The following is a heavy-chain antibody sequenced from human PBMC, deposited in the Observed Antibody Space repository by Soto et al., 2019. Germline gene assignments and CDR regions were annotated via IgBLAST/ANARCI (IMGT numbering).Heavy chain of an antibody. CDR1: GGSISSGDYY. J-gene: IGHJ4*02. V-gene: IGHV4-30-4*01. CDR2: IYYSGST. CDR3: ARAYDFWSGCYFDY. Sequence: PSETLSLTCTVSGGSISSGDYYWSWIRQPPGKGLEWIGYIYYSGSTYYNPSLKSRVTISVDTSKSQFSLKLSSVTAADTAVYYCARAYDFWSGCYFDYWGQGTLVTVSS. D-gene: IGHD3-3*01.